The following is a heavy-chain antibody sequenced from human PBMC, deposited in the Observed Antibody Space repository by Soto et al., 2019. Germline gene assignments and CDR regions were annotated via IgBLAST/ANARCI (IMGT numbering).Heavy chain of an antibody. V-gene: IGHV4-30-4*01. D-gene: IGHD3-10*01. J-gene: IGHJ5*02. CDR3: ARGDAVTMVRGVSPGWFDP. CDR2: IYYSGST. CDR1: GGSISSGDYY. Sequence: PSETLSLTCTVSGGSISSGDYYWSWIRQPPGKGLEWIGYIYYSGSTYYNPSLKRRVTISVDTSKNQFSLKLSSVTAADTAVYYCARGDAVTMVRGVSPGWFDPWGQGTLVTVSS.